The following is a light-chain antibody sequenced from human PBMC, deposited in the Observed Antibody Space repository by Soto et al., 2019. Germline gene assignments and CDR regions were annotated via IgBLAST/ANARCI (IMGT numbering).Light chain of an antibody. CDR1: QSVSSSF. V-gene: IGKV3-20*01. CDR2: GAS. CDR3: QQYGSSPFT. J-gene: IGKJ3*01. Sequence: PGERATLSCRASQSVSSSFLAWYQQKPGQAPRLLIYGASSRATGIPDRFSGSGSGTDFTLTISRLEPEDFAVYYCQQYGSSPFTFGPGTKVDIK.